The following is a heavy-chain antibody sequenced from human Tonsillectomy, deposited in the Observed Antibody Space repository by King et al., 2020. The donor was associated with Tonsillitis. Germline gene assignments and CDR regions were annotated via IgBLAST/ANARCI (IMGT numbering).Heavy chain of an antibody. Sequence: VQLVESGGGVVQPGGSLRLSCVASEFTFNGYGMHWVRQAPGKGLEWVAFIRYDGAYKYYADSVKGRFTISRDNSKNTLYLQMNSLRIEDTAVYYCAKEGGIVGATGYDYWGQGTLVTVSS. CDR3: AKEGGIVGATGYDY. J-gene: IGHJ4*02. CDR1: EFTFNGYG. CDR2: IRYDGAYK. D-gene: IGHD1-26*01. V-gene: IGHV3-30*02.